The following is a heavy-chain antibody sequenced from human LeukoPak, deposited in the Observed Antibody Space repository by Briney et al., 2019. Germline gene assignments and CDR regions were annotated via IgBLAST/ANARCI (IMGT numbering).Heavy chain of an antibody. D-gene: IGHD6-19*01. J-gene: IGHJ4*02. CDR3: ARKGLGDY. Sequence: PGGSLRLSCAASGFTFSFYSMHWVRQAPGKGLEWVANIKQDGSVKYYVDSVKGRFTISRDNAKNSVYLEMNSLRVEDTAVYYCARKGLGDYWGQGTLVTVSS. V-gene: IGHV3-7*01. CDR2: IKQDGSVK. CDR1: GFTFSFYS.